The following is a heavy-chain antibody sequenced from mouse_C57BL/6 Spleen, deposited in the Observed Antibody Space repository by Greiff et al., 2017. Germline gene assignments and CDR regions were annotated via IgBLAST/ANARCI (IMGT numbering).Heavy chain of an antibody. D-gene: IGHD1-1*01. V-gene: IGHV1-81*01. J-gene: IGHJ4*01. Sequence: VQLHQSGAELARPGASVKLSCKASGYTFTSYGISWVKQRTGQGLEWIGEIYPRSGNTYYNEKFKDKATLTADKSSSPAYMELRSLTSEDSAVYFGAIGVVADYYAMDYWGQGTSVTVSS. CDR3: AIGVVADYYAMDY. CDR1: GYTFTSYG. CDR2: IYPRSGNT.